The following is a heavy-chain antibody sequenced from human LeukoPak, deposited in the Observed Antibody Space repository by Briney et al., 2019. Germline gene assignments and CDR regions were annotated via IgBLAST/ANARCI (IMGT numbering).Heavy chain of an antibody. V-gene: IGHV4-34*01. D-gene: IGHD1-20*01. CDR3: ARVYNWNYNYYYMDV. CDR1: NGSFSDYY. J-gene: IGHJ6*03. CDR2: MHHSGRT. Sequence: SETLSLTCAVYNGSFSDYYWSWVRQSPEKGLEWIAEMHHSGRTNYNPSLQSRVTISIDTSKNQFSLKLSSVTAADTAVYYCARVYNWNYNYYYMDVWGKGTTVTVSS.